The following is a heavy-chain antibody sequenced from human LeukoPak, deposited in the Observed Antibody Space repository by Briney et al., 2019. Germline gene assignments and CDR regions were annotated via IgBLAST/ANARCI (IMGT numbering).Heavy chain of an antibody. V-gene: IGHV4-34*01. J-gene: IGHJ6*03. CDR1: GGSFSGYY. CDR3: ARGETEKGNYYYYYVDV. CDR2: INHSGST. Sequence: SETLSLTCAVYGGSFSGYYWSWIRQPPGKGLEWIGEINHSGSTNYNPSPKSRVTISVDTSKNQFSLKLSSVTAADTAVYYCARGETEKGNYYYYYVDVWGKGTTVTVSS.